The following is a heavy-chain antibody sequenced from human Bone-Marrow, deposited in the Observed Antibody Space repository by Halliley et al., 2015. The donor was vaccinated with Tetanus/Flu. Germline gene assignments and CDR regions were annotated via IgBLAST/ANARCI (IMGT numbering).Heavy chain of an antibody. CDR1: GFTFRSYS. CDR2: ISGRGDSS. J-gene: IGHJ5*01. D-gene: IGHD3-16*01. V-gene: IGHV3-23*01. CDR3: AKDLGEKNHGWFGP. Sequence: SLRLSCAVSGFTFRSYSMNWVRQAPGKGLEWVSTISGRGDSSYYADSVKGRFTISRDNSRNTLYLQMNSLRAEATAVYYCAKDLGEKNHGWFGPWGQGPLVTVS.